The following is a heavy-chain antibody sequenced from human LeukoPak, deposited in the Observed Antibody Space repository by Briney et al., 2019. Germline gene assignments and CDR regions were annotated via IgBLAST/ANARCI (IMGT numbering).Heavy chain of an antibody. Sequence: GGSLGLSCAASGFTFSSYWMSWVRQAPGKGLEWVANIKQDGSEKYYVDSVKGRFTISRDNAKNSLYLQMNSLRAEDTAVYYCARDGVVNTYYFDYWGQGTLVTVSS. V-gene: IGHV3-7*01. CDR1: GFTFSSYW. CDR3: ARDGVVNTYYFDY. J-gene: IGHJ4*02. CDR2: IKQDGSEK. D-gene: IGHD3-3*01.